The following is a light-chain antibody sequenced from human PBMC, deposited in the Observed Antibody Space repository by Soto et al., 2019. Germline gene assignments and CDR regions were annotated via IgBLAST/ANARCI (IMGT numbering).Light chain of an antibody. Sequence: IVLTQSPATLSLSPGERATLSCRASQSVINYLAWYQQKPGQAPRLLIYDAYNRATGIPARFSGSGSGTDFILTIISLEPEEFAVYYCQQRSSWPLTFGGGTKVEIK. J-gene: IGKJ4*01. CDR2: DAY. CDR1: QSVINY. CDR3: QQRSSWPLT. V-gene: IGKV3-11*01.